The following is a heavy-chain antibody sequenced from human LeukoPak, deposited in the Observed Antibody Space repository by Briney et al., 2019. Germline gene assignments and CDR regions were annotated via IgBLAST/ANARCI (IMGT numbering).Heavy chain of an antibody. CDR3: AREGRTAAGIFYFAY. V-gene: IGHV4-61*02. Sequence: SQTLSLTCTVSGGSISSGSYYWPWLRQPAGKGLEWIGRIYTSGSTNYNPSLKTRVTISVDTSKNQFSLKLSSVTAADTAVYYCAREGRTAAGIFYFAYWGQGTLVTVSS. J-gene: IGHJ4*02. CDR2: IYTSGST. D-gene: IGHD6-13*01. CDR1: GGSISSGSYY.